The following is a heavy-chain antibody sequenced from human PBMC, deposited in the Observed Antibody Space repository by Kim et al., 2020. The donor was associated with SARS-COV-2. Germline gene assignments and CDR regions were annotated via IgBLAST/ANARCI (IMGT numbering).Heavy chain of an antibody. CDR3: ARAPGQWLAFDY. Sequence: NYVQNLQGRVTMTTDTSTSTAYMELRSLKSDDTAIYYCARAPGQWLAFDYWGQGTLVTVSS. V-gene: IGHV1-18*01. D-gene: IGHD6-19*01. J-gene: IGHJ4*02.